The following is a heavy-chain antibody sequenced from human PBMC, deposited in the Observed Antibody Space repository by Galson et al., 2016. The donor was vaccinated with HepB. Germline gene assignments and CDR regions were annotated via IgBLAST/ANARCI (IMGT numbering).Heavy chain of an antibody. D-gene: IGHD2-15*01. Sequence: LVKPTQTLTLTCTFSGFSLTTSGVGVGWIRQPPGRGLEWIGEINHSGSTNQNPSLKSRVTLSIDTSKSQFSLNLTSVTAAATAVYYCARLGANPSCLGGSCYRWFDSWGQGIMVTVSS. V-gene: IGHV4-39*07. CDR2: INHSGST. CDR1: GFSLTTSGVG. CDR3: ARLGANPSCLGGSCYRWFDS. J-gene: IGHJ5*01.